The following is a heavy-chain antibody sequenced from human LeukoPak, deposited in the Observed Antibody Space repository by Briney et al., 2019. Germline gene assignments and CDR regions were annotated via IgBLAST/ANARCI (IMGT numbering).Heavy chain of an antibody. CDR3: SKGRASGLVDWFDP. Sequence: GGSLRLSCAASGLTISNYAMMWVRQAPGKGLEWVSTLTGDGSTFYGACVRGRFTFFRDDSKSTLFLQMNGLAAEDTAVYYCSKGRASGLVDWFDPWGQGTLVTVSS. CDR1: GLTISNYA. V-gene: IGHV3-23*01. CDR2: LTGDGST. D-gene: IGHD6-13*01. J-gene: IGHJ5*02.